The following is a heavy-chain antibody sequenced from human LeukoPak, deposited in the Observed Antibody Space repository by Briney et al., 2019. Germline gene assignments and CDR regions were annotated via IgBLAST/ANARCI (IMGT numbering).Heavy chain of an antibody. D-gene: IGHD3-3*01. J-gene: IGHJ4*02. CDR2: IYYSRST. Sequence: SETLSLTCTVSGGSISSYYWSWIRQPPGKGLDWIGYIYYSRSTNYNPSLKSRVTISVDTSKNQFSLKLSSVTAADTAVYYCARSGNTYYDFWSGYYPLAYWGQGTLVTVSS. CDR1: GGSISSYY. V-gene: IGHV4-59*12. CDR3: ARSGNTYYDFWSGYYPLAY.